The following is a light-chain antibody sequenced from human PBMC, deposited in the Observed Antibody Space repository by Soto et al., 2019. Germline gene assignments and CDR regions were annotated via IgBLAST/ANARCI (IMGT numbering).Light chain of an antibody. J-gene: IGKJ4*01. CDR3: QQYDDWLRLT. CDR2: GAS. CDR1: QSVNIY. Sequence: EIVMTQSPATLSVSPGXRATLSCRASQSVNIYLAWYQQKPGQAPRLLIFGASSRATGIPARFSGSGSGTEFNLTISSLQSEDFAVYFCQQYDDWLRLTFGGGTKVDIK. V-gene: IGKV3D-15*01.